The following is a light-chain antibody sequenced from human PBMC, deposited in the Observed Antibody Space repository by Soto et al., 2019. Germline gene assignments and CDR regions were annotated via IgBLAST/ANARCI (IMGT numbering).Light chain of an antibody. CDR1: QTIGVY. CDR2: AAS. CDR3: QSYFSAPRT. J-gene: IGKJ4*01. V-gene: IGKV1-27*01. Sequence: DIQVTQSPSSLSASLGDRVTITCRANQTIGVYLAWCQQQPGKVPKLLIYAASALQSGVPSRFSGSGSGKDLTLTISGLKHEDIATYDRQSYFSAPRTFGGGTKVEI.